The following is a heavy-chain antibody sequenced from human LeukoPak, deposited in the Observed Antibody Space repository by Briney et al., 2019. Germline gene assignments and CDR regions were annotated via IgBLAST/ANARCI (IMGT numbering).Heavy chain of an antibody. D-gene: IGHD1-26*01. CDR3: ARALDEGARLDR. CDR2: TSYDGRNK. J-gene: IGHJ5*02. V-gene: IGHV3-30*04. Sequence: GGSLRLSCAASGFTFSSYAMHWVRQAPGTGLEWVAVTSYDGRNKYYTDSVKGRFTISRDNSKNTLYLQMDSLRAEDTAVYYCARALDEGARLDRWGQGTLVTVSS. CDR1: GFTFSSYA.